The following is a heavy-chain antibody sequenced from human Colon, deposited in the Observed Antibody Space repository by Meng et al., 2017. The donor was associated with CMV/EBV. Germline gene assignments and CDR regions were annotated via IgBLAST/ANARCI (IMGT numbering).Heavy chain of an antibody. Sequence: GQLVESGGGLVQPGGSRTLSCAASGFSFSTYWMHWVRQARGERRVLVARIKGDEDTTAYADSVRGRFTTFRDDSQKTLYLQMNSLRADDMAVYYCTTEDSSPMLAEYFQHWGQGTLVTVSS. D-gene: IGHD3-22*01. J-gene: IGHJ1*01. CDR3: TTEDSSPMLAEYFQH. CDR1: GFSFSTYW. CDR2: IKGDEDTT. V-gene: IGHV3-74*01.